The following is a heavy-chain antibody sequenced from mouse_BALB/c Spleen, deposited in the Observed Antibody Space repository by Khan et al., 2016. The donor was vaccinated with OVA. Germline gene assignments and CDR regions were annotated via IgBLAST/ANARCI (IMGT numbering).Heavy chain of an antibody. CDR3: AGTYYGNYSEAMAY. D-gene: IGHD2-10*01. CDR2: IWGDGST. Sequence: QVQLKESGPGLVAPSQSLSITCTVSGFSLTGYGVNWVRQPPGKGLEWLGMIWGDGSTDYNTVLQSRLSISKDNSKSQDFLKMNSLQTDDTARYYCAGTYYGNYSEAMAYWGQGTSVTVSS. J-gene: IGHJ4*01. V-gene: IGHV2-6-7*01. CDR1: GFSLTGYG.